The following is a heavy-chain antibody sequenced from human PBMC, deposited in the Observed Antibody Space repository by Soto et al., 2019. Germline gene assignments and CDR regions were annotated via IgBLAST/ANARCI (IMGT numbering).Heavy chain of an antibody. V-gene: IGHV4-59*08. CDR2: IFYSGST. J-gene: IGHJ4*02. CDR3: ARRYSSSSDY. CDR1: GGSISSHY. Sequence: PSETLSLTCTVSGGSISSHYWSWIRQPPGKGLEWIGYIFYSGSTNYNPSLKSRVTISVDTSKNQFSLKLSSVTAADTAVYYCARRYSSSSDYWGQGTLVTVSS. D-gene: IGHD6-13*01.